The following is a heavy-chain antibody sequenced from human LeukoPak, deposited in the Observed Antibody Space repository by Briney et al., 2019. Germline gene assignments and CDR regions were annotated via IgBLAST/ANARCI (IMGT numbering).Heavy chain of an antibody. CDR1: GGSISSSIYY. J-gene: IGHJ4*02. Sequence: SSETLSLTCTVSGGSISSSIYYWGWIRQPPGKGLEWIGSIYYSGSTYYNPSLKSRVTISVDTSKNQFSLKLSSVTAADTAVYYCARQLGYCSSTSCYADKVDYWGQGTLVTVSS. CDR2: IYYSGST. V-gene: IGHV4-39*01. D-gene: IGHD2-2*01. CDR3: ARQLGYCSSTSCYADKVDY.